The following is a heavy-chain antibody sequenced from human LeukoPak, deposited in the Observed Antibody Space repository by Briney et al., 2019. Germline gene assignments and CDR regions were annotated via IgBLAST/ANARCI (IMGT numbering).Heavy chain of an antibody. J-gene: IGHJ5*02. V-gene: IGHV1-69*04. Sequence: SVKVSCKASGDTSSSYVISWVRQAPGQGLEWMGRIIPIVGIAKYAQKFQGRVTVMADKSTSTAYMELSSLRSDDTAVYYCARDLAWGADLMGPTEDWLDPWGQGTLVTVSS. CDR2: IIPIVGIA. CDR3: ARDLAWGADLMGPTEDWLDP. CDR1: GDTSSSYV. D-gene: IGHD1-26*01.